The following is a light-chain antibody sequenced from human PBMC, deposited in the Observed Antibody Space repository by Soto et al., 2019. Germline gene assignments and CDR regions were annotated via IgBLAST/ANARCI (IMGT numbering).Light chain of an antibody. CDR1: SSDVGSYNL. V-gene: IGLV2-23*02. Sequence: QSALTQPASVSGSPGQSITISCTGTSSDVGSYNLVSWYQQHPGKAPKLMIYEVSKRPSGVSNRFSGSKSGNTASLTVSGLQAEDEADYYCCSYPGSSTLYVFGTGTKLTVL. CDR3: CSYPGSSTLYV. J-gene: IGLJ1*01. CDR2: EVS.